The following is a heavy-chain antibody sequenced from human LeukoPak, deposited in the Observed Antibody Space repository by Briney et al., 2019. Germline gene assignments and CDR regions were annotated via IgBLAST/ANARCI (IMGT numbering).Heavy chain of an antibody. V-gene: IGHV1-8*01. CDR2: MNPHSGHT. D-gene: IGHD6-13*01. CDR3: ARDMRGAAAADDAFDI. J-gene: IGHJ3*02. Sequence: ASVKVSCKASGYSFTSCDINWVRQASGQGLEWMGWMNPHSGHTGYAQNFQGRVSITRDTSISTAYMELSSLTSEDTAVYFCARDMRGAAAADDAFDIWGQGTMVTVTS. CDR1: GYSFTSCD.